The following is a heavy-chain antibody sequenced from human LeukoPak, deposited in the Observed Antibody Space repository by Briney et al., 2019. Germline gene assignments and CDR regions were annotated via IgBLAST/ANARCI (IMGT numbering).Heavy chain of an antibody. CDR3: AKNVYGYGGSFDY. D-gene: IGHD5-18*01. J-gene: IGHJ4*02. V-gene: IGHV1-2*06. Sequence: ASVKVSCKASGYTFTGYYMHWVRQAPGQGLERMGRINPNSGGTNYAQKFQGRVTMTRDTSISTAYMELSRLRSDDTAVYYCAKNVYGYGGSFDYWGQGTLVTVSS. CDR1: GYTFTGYY. CDR2: INPNSGGT.